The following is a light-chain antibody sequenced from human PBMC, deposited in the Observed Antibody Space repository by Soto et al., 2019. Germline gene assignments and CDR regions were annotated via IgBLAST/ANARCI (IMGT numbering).Light chain of an antibody. V-gene: IGLV2-14*01. CDR1: TNDVGANNY. J-gene: IGLJ2*01. Sequence: QSALTQPASVSGSPGQSITISCTGTTNDVGANNYGSWYQRHPDKAPKILIYEATNRPSGVSHRFSGSKSGNTASLTISGLQAEDEADYFCISYTITSTLVFGGGTKLTVL. CDR2: EAT. CDR3: ISYTITSTLV.